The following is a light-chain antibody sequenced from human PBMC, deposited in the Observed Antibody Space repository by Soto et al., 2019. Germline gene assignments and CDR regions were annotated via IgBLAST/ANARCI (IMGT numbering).Light chain of an antibody. CDR1: SSDVGSYNL. Sequence: QSALTQPASVSGSPGQSITISCTGTSSDVGSYNLVSWYQQHPGKAPKLMIYEVTKRSSGVSNRFSGSKSGNTASLTISGLQAEDEADYYCCSYAGSSILVFGGGTKLTVL. J-gene: IGLJ2*01. CDR2: EVT. CDR3: CSYAGSSILV. V-gene: IGLV2-23*02.